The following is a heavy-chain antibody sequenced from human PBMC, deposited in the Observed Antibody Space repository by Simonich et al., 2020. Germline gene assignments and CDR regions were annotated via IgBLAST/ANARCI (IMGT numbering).Heavy chain of an antibody. D-gene: IGHD2-15*01. CDR1: GGTFSSYA. CDR3: ARGGLADRRIVYYYYMDV. Sequence: QVQLVQSGAEVKKPGSSVKVSCKASGGTFSSYAISWVRQAPGQGLEWMEGIIPFLGIANDEQKFQGRVTITADKSTSTAYMELSSLRSEDTAVYYCARGGLADRRIVYYYYMDVWGKGTTVTVSS. V-gene: IGHV1-69*09. CDR2: IIPFLGIA. J-gene: IGHJ6*03.